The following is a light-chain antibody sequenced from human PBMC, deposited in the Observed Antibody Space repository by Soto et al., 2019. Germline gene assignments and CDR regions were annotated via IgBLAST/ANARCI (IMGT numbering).Light chain of an antibody. CDR1: QSIDNNH. CDR3: EYYGTSIT. V-gene: IGKV3-20*01. Sequence: EIVLTQSPGTLSLSPWEIVTLSCRASQSIDNNHLAWYQQKPGQAPRLLIHGTSNRATGIPDRFSGSGSGTDFTLTFSRLEPEDLAVYYCEYYGTSITFGGGTKVDIK. J-gene: IGKJ4*01. CDR2: GTS.